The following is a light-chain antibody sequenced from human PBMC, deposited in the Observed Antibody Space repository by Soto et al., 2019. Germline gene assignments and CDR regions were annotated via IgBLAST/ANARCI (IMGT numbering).Light chain of an antibody. V-gene: IGLV1-47*01. CDR2: MND. CDR1: TSNILRNY. J-gene: IGLJ1*01. Sequence: QSVLTQPPSASGNPGQRLTISCSGGTSNILRNYVYWYRQFPGTAPRLLISMNDQRPSGVPDRFSGSKSGTSASLAISGLRSEDEADYYCASWDDSLSGYVFGTGT. CDR3: ASWDDSLSGYV.